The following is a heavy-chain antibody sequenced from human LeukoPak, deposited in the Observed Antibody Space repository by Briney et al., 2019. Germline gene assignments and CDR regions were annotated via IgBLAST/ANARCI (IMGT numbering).Heavy chain of an antibody. CDR3: ARHTPMVLAPSGYYFNMDI. V-gene: IGHV4-59*08. CDR1: GGSISSYY. CDR2: IYYSGST. Sequence: ASETLSLTCTVSGGSISSYYWSWIRQPPGKGLEWIGYIYYSGSTNYNPSLKSRVTMSVDTSKNRFSLRLSSVTAADTAVYYCARHTPMVLAPSGYYFNMDIWGQGTAVTVSS. J-gene: IGHJ6*02. D-gene: IGHD5-18*01.